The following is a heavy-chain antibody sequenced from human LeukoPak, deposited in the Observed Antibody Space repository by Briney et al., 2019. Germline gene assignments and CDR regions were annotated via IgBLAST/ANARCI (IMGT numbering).Heavy chain of an antibody. V-gene: IGHV4-59*01. CDR2: IHLSGST. J-gene: IGHJ6*03. CDR3: ARLGFGDLLSHYYYYMDV. CDR1: GGSLSGYY. D-gene: IGHD3-10*01. Sequence: SETLSLTCSVSGGSLSGYYWSWIRRSPGKELEYIGYIHLSGSTRYNPSLTSRVTTSMDTSENQFSLKLNSVTAADTAIYYCARLGFGDLLSHYYYYMDVWGKGTTVTVSS.